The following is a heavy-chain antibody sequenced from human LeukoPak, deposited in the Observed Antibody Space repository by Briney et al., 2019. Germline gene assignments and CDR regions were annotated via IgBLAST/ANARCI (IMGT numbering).Heavy chain of an antibody. V-gene: IGHV3-9*01. CDR2: ISWNSGSI. Sequence: PGGSLRLSCVASGFTVNSNYMNWVRQGPGKGLEWVSGISWNSGSIGYADSVKGRFTISRDNAKNSLYLQMNSLRAEDTALYYCAKDSQGYYDSSGYYYWGQGTLVTVSS. D-gene: IGHD3-22*01. CDR1: GFTVNSNY. J-gene: IGHJ4*02. CDR3: AKDSQGYYDSSGYYY.